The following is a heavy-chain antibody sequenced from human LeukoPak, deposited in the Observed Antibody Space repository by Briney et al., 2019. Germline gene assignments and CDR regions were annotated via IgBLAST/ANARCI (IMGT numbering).Heavy chain of an antibody. CDR2: IYYSGST. CDR3: ARVNDSSGYFDY. CDR1: GGSISSYY. D-gene: IGHD3-22*01. V-gene: IGHV4-59*01. Sequence: SETLSLTCTVSGGSISSYYWSWIRQPPGKGLEWIGYIYYSGSTNYNPSLKSRVTISVDTSKNQFSLKLSSVTAADTAVYYCARVNDSSGYFDYWGQGTLVTVSS. J-gene: IGHJ4*02.